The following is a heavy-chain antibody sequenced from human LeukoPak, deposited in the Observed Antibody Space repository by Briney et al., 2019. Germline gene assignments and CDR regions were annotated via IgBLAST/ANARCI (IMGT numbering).Heavy chain of an antibody. Sequence: PSETLSLTCTVSGGSISSGGYYWSWIRQPPGKGLEWIGYIYHSGSTYYNPSLKSRVTISVDRSKNQFSLKLSSVTAADTAVYYCAGGSGWSLNAFDIWGQGTMVTVSS. CDR1: GGSISSGGYY. CDR3: AGGSGWSLNAFDI. CDR2: IYHSGST. J-gene: IGHJ3*02. D-gene: IGHD6-19*01. V-gene: IGHV4-30-2*01.